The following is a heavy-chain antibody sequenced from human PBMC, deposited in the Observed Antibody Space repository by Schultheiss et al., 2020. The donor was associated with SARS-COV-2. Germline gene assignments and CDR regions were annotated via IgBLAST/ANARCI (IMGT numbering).Heavy chain of an antibody. Sequence: SQTLSLTCTVSGGSISSSSYYWSWIRQHPGKGLEWIGYIYYSGSTYYNPSLKSRVTISVDTSKNQFSLKLSSVTAADTAVYYCARANIVVVPAAIQYWFDPWGQGTLVTVSS. D-gene: IGHD2-2*02. CDR3: ARANIVVVPAAIQYWFDP. CDR1: GGSISSSSYY. J-gene: IGHJ5*02. CDR2: IYYSGST. V-gene: IGHV4-31*03.